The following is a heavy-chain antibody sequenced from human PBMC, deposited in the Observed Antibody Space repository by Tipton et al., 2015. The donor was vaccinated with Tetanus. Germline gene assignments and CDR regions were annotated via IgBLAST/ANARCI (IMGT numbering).Heavy chain of an antibody. CDR2: IYYSGTT. CDR1: GGSIISADHY. V-gene: IGHV4-30-4*01. D-gene: IGHD2-15*01. CDR3: ARHGRPSAVVARDASDI. Sequence: TLSLTCTVSGGSIISADHYWSWIQQPPGKCLEWIGYIYYSGTTYYSPSLKSRVTVSVDTSNNHFSLKLSSVTAADTAVYYCARHGRPSAVVARDASDIWGHGTMVNVSS. J-gene: IGHJ3*02.